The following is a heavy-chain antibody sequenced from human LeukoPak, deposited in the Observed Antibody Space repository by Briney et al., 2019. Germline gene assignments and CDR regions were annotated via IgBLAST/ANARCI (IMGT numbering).Heavy chain of an antibody. V-gene: IGHV3-21*01. D-gene: IGHD1-1*01. CDR2: ISSSSSYI. CDR3: ARDRTDHYYYYMDV. J-gene: IGHJ6*03. CDR1: GFTFSSYS. Sequence: GGSLRLSCAASGFTFSSYSVNWVRQAPGKGLEWVSSISSSSSYIYYADSVKGRFTISRDNAKNSLYLQMNSLRAEDTAVYYCARDRTDHYYYYMDVWGKGTTVTVSS.